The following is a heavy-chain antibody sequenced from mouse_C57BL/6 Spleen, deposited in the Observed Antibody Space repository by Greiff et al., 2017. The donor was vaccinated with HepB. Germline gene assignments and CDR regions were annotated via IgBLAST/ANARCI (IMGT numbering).Heavy chain of an antibody. J-gene: IGHJ2*01. CDR2: IDPSDSET. D-gene: IGHD1-1*01. Sequence: FQLQQSGAELVRPGSSEKLSCKASGYTFTSYWMHWVKQRPIQGLEWIGNIDPSDSETHYNQKFKDKATLTVDKSSSTAYMQLSSLTSEDSAVYYCARWYYGSRYFDYWGQGTTLTVSS. CDR1: GYTFTSYW. CDR3: ARWYYGSRYFDY. V-gene: IGHV1-52*01.